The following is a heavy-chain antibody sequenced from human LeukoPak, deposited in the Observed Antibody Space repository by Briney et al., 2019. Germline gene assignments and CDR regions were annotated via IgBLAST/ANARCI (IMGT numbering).Heavy chain of an antibody. CDR2: INHSGST. J-gene: IGHJ4*02. D-gene: IGHD2-15*01. CDR3: ARAVVVAATPFFDY. V-gene: IGHV4-34*01. CDR1: GGSFSGNY. Sequence: SETLSLTCAVYGGSFSGNYWSWIRQPPGKGLEWIGEINHSGSTNYNPSLKSRVTISVDTSKNQFSLKLSSVTAADTAVYYCARAVVVAATPFFDYWGQGTLVTVSS.